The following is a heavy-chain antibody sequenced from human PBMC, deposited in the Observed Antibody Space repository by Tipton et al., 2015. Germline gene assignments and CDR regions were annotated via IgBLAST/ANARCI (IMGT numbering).Heavy chain of an antibody. D-gene: IGHD4-23*01. CDR1: SDSISKYY. V-gene: IGHV4-59*01. Sequence: TLSLTCSVSSDSISKYYWSWIRQPPGKELEWIGYIQYSGGTNYNPSLKSRVTISVDTSKTQFSLEMRSVTATDTAVYYCARARGRHGGLFDSWGQGTLVTVSS. CDR3: ARARGRHGGLFDS. CDR2: IQYSGGT. J-gene: IGHJ4*02.